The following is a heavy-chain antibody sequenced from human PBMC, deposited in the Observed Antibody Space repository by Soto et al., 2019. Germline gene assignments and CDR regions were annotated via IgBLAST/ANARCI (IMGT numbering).Heavy chain of an antibody. D-gene: IGHD3-10*01. J-gene: IGHJ5*02. CDR2: IYYSGST. CDR3: ARVIWFGELLRFDP. V-gene: IGHV4-59*01. Sequence: KSSETLSLTCTVSGGSISSYYWSWIRQPPGKGLEWIGYIYYSGSTNYNPSLKSRVTISVDTSKNQFSLKLSSVTAADTAVYYCARVIWFGELLRFDPWGQGTLVTVSS. CDR1: GGSISSYY.